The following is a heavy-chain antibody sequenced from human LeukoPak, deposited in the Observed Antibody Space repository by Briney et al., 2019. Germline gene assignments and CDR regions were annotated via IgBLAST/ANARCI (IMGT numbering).Heavy chain of an antibody. V-gene: IGHV3-21*01. CDR1: GFTFSSYS. D-gene: IGHD4-17*01. Sequence: GGSLRLPCAASGFTFSSYSMNWVRQAPGKGLEWVSSIRSSSSYIYYADSVKGRFTISRDNAKNSLYLQMNSLRAEDTAVYYCARDLYGDYAIDYWGQGTLVTVSS. J-gene: IGHJ4*02. CDR2: IRSSSSYI. CDR3: ARDLYGDYAIDY.